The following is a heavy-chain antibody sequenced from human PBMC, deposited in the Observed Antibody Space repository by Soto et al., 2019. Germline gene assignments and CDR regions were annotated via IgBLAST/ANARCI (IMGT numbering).Heavy chain of an antibody. CDR1: GYSFTTHA. CDR3: ARGEQLYHYYYGMDV. CDR2: INTGNGNT. Sequence: ASVKVFCKASGYSFTTHAMIWVRQAPGQRPEWMGWINTGNGNTRYSPKFQGRVNITRDTSASTAYMELSSLKSEDTAVYYCARGEQLYHYYYGMDVWGQGSTVTVSS. J-gene: IGHJ6*02. V-gene: IGHV1-3*04.